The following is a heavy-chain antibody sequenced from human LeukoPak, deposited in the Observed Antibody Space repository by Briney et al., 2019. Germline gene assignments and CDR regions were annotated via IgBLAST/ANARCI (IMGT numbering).Heavy chain of an antibody. CDR1: GGSISSSSYY. V-gene: IGHV4-39*01. D-gene: IGHD1-26*01. J-gene: IGHJ4*02. CDR2: IYYSGST. CDR3: ARPGGSSTRQPDY. Sequence: PSETLSLTCTVSGGSISSSSYYWGWIRQPPGKGLEWIGSIYYSGSTYYNPSLKSRVTISVDTSKNQFSLKLSSVTAADTAVYYCARPGGSSTRQPDYWGQGTLVTVSS.